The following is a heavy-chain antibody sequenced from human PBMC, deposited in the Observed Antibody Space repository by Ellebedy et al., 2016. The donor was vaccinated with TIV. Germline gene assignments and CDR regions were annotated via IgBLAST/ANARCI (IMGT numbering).Heavy chain of an antibody. V-gene: IGHV3-53*01. Sequence: GGSLRLSCAASGFTFNNFAMSWVRQAPGKGLEWVSVIYSGGSTYYADSVKGRFTISRDNSKNTLYLQMNSLRAEDTAVYYCARDPSFLITGTAYGMDVWGQGTTVTVSS. CDR1: GFTFNNFA. J-gene: IGHJ6*02. D-gene: IGHD1-20*01. CDR2: IYSGGST. CDR3: ARDPSFLITGTAYGMDV.